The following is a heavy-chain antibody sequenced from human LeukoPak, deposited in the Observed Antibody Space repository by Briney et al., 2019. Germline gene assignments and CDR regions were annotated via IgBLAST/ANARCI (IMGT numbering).Heavy chain of an antibody. Sequence: SETLSLTCAVYGGSFSGYYWSWIRQPPGKGLEWIGEINHSGSTNYNPSLKSRVTISVDTSKNQFTLKLSSVTAADTAVYYCATEMATAIDDWGQGTLVTVSS. CDR3: ATEMATAIDD. V-gene: IGHV4-34*01. D-gene: IGHD5-24*01. CDR1: GGSFSGYY. J-gene: IGHJ4*02. CDR2: INHSGST.